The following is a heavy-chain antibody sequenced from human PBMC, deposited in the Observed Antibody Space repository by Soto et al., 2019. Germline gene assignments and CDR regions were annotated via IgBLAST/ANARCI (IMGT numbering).Heavy chain of an antibody. Sequence: ASVKVSCKASGYTFTNYVIHWVRQAPGQGLEWMGWISPLKGDTKYAQKVQGRVSVTTDTSTNTVYMELSGLRYDDTALYYCARSGEHPFDFWGQGTLVTVSS. CDR2: ISPLKGDT. V-gene: IGHV1-18*01. CDR3: ARSGEHPFDF. D-gene: IGHD6-25*01. J-gene: IGHJ4*02. CDR1: GYTFTNYV.